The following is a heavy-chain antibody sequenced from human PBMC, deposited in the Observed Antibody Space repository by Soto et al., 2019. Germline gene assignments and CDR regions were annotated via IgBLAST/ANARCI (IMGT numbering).Heavy chain of an antibody. CDR3: AKDCSGGSCFSGY. J-gene: IGHJ4*02. V-gene: IGHV3-23*01. Sequence: EVQLLESGGGLVQPGGSLRLSCAASGFTFSSYVMSWVRQAPGKGLEWVSSITNGGGGAYYADSVKGRFTISRDNSKYALYLQMNSLRAEDTAVYYCAKDCSGGSCFSGYWGQGTLVTVSS. CDR2: ITNGGGGA. D-gene: IGHD2-15*01. CDR1: GFTFSSYV.